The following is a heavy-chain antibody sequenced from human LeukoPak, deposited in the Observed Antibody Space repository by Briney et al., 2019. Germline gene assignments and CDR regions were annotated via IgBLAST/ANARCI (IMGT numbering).Heavy chain of an antibody. CDR1: GGSFSGYY. J-gene: IGHJ5*02. V-gene: IGHV4-34*01. Sequence: PSETLSLTCPVYGGSFSGYYWSWIRQPPGKGLEWIGEINHSGSTNYNPSLKSRVTMSVDTSKNQFSLKLSSVTAADTAVYYCARGKWFDPWGQGTLVTVSS. CDR3: ARGKWFDP. CDR2: INHSGST.